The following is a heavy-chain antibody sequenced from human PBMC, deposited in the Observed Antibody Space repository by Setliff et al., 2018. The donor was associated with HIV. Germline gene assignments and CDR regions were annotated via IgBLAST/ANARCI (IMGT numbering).Heavy chain of an antibody. CDR3: ARDRGYSYSPTYFDH. D-gene: IGHD5-18*01. CDR2: ISYDGTNK. J-gene: IGHJ4*01. V-gene: IGHV3-30-3*01. Sequence: PGGSLRLSCAASELTFSTHAIHWVRQAPGKGLEWVAVISYDGTNKYYGDSVKGRFTISRDNSKKTLYLQMNSLSGDDTAVYYCARDRGYSYSPTYFDHWGHGTLVTVSS. CDR1: ELTFSTHA.